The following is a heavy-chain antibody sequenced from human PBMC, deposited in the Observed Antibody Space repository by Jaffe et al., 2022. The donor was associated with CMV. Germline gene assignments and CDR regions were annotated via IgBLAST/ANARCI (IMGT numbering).Heavy chain of an antibody. V-gene: IGHV1-69*09. D-gene: IGHD2-21*02. J-gene: IGHJ4*02. CDR3: ATLHPSHCGGDCYFDY. CDR2: IIPLLGIA. CDR1: GGTFNTYT. Sequence: QMQLVQSGAEVKKPGSSVKVSCKASGGTFNTYTFSWVRQAPGQGLEWMGRIIPLLGIANYAQKFQGRVTFTADKSTSTAYMELRSLRSDDTAFYYCATLHPSHCGGDCYFDYWGQGTLVTVSS.